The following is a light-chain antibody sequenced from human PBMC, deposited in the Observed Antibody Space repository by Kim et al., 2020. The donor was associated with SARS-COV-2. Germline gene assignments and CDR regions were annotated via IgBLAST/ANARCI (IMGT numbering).Light chain of an antibody. Sequence: SLSAAVGDRVTITCRASQGISSALAWYQQKPGKAPKLLIYDAATLESGVPSRFSGSGSGTDFTLTITSLQTEDFATYYCQQFTRYTFGQGTKLEI. CDR1: QGISSA. CDR2: DAA. V-gene: IGKV1-13*02. CDR3: QQFTRYT. J-gene: IGKJ2*01.